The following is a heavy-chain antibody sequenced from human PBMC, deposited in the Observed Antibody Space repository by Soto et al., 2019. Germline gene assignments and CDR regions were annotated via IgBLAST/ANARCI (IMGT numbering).Heavy chain of an antibody. D-gene: IGHD1-7*01. CDR3: AGTTSHQWYYMDV. Sequence: QVQLQESGPGLVKPSQTLSLTCAISGDSVSSNSAAWNWIRLSPSRGLEWLARTYYRSRWYNDYAVPVRSPITVNPDTSKNQFSLQLTYVTPEDTAVYYCAGTTSHQWYYMDVWGKGTTVTVSS. V-gene: IGHV6-1*01. CDR1: GDSVSSNSAA. CDR2: TYYRSRWYN. J-gene: IGHJ6*03.